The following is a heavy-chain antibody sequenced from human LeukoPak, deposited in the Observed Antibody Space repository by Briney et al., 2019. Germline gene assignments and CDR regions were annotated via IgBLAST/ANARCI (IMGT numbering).Heavy chain of an antibody. CDR3: ARTSGGIAVASPPWIDY. J-gene: IGHJ4*02. CDR1: GYTFTSYG. Sequence: GASVKVSCKASGYTFTSYGISWVRQAPGQGLEWMGWISAYNGNTNYAQKLQGRVTMTTDTSTSTAYMELRSLRSDDTAVYYCARTSGGIAVASPPWIDYWGQGTLVTVSS. D-gene: IGHD6-19*01. V-gene: IGHV1-18*01. CDR2: ISAYNGNT.